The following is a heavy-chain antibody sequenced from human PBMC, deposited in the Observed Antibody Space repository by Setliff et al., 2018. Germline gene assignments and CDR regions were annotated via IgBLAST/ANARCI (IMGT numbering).Heavy chain of an antibody. CDR2: IYYSGST. V-gene: IGHV4-31*03. D-gene: IGHD4-4*01. CDR3: ARDPLTTTVRHAFDI. Sequence: SETLSPTCTVSGGSISSGGYYWSWIRQHPGKGLEWIGYIYYSGSTYYNPSLKSRVTISVDTSKNQFSLKLSSVTAADTAVYYCARDPLTTTVRHAFDIWGQGTMVTV. CDR1: GGSISSGGYY. J-gene: IGHJ3*02.